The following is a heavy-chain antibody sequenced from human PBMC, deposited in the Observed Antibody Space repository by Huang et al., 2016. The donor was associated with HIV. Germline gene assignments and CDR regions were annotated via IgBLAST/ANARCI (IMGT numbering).Heavy chain of an antibody. J-gene: IGHJ4*02. Sequence: QVQLVQSGAEVKKPGASVKVSCKASGYTFTNFAMHWVRQAPGQRLEWMGWIDTDKSDRRYSQRVQGRLTITRDTSASTAYMELSSLRSEDTAVYYCARDPHVFVAGPFFDCWGQGTLVTVSS. CDR2: IDTDKSDR. CDR3: ARDPHVFVAGPFFDC. D-gene: IGHD3-10*02. CDR1: GYTFTNFA. V-gene: IGHV1-3*04.